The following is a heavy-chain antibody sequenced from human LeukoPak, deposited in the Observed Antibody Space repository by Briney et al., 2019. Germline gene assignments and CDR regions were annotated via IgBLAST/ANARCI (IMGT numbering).Heavy chain of an antibody. CDR2: IYPRDSDT. CDR3: ARSHSSTLTWFDP. CDR1: GYSFATNW. V-gene: IGHV5-51*01. Sequence: GESLKISCKGSGYSFATNWIAWVRQTPRKGLEWMGIIYPRDSDTKYNPSFQGQVSISADKSISTAYLQWNSLQASDTAIYYCARSHSSTLTWFDPWGQGTLVSVSS. J-gene: IGHJ5*02.